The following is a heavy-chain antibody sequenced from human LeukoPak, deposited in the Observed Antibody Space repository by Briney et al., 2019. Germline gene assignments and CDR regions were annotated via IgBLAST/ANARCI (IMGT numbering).Heavy chain of an antibody. CDR2: IYYSGST. Sequence: PSETLSLTCTVSGGSISSYYWSWIRQPPGKGLEWIGYIYYSGSTNYNPSLKSRVTISVDTSKNQFSLQLNSVTPEDTAVYYCARGSGKEFDYWGQGTLVTVSS. CDR1: GGSISSYY. J-gene: IGHJ4*02. D-gene: IGHD3-10*01. V-gene: IGHV4-59*12. CDR3: ARGSGKEFDY.